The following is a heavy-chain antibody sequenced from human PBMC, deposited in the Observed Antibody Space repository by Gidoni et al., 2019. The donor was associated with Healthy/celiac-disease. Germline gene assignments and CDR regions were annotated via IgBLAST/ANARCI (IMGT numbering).Heavy chain of an antibody. CDR3: ARDHGGGSYGAGIDY. D-gene: IGHD1-26*01. CDR1: GVTFSSYA. J-gene: IGHJ4*02. V-gene: IGHV1-69*01. Sequence: QVQLVQSGAEVKKPGSSVKVSCKASGVTFSSYAISWVRQAPGHGLEWMGGIIPIFGTANYAQKFQGRVTMTADESTSTAYMELSSLRSEDTAVYYCARDHGGGSYGAGIDYWGQGTLVTVSS. CDR2: IIPIFGTA.